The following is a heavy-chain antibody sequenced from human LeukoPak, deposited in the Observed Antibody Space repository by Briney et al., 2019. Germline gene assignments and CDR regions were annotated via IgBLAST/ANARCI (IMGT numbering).Heavy chain of an antibody. Sequence: ASVKVSCKASGYTFTSYDINWVRQATGQGLEGMGWMNPNSGNTGYAQKFQGRVTMTRNTSISTAYMELSSLRSEDTAVYYCARGYSRESYYYYYGMDVWGQGTTVTVSS. CDR2: MNPNSGNT. J-gene: IGHJ6*02. V-gene: IGHV1-8*01. CDR3: ARGYSRESYYYYYGMDV. CDR1: GYTFTSYD. D-gene: IGHD2-21*01.